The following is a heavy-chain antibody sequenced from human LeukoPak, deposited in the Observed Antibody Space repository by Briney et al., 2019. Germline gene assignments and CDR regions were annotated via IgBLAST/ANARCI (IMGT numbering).Heavy chain of an antibody. V-gene: IGHV3-7*01. D-gene: IGHD6-19*01. CDR2: INEDGSNK. CDR1: GFTFSDYA. Sequence: GGSLRLSCAASGFASGFTFSDYAVRWIRQAPGKGLEWVANINEDGSNKWHLGSVKGRFTVSRDNARNSLYLQMNSLRVEDTAVYYCTRVIVAVPGYFDYFDFWGQGVLVTVSS. CDR3: TRVIVAVPGYFDYFDF. J-gene: IGHJ4*02.